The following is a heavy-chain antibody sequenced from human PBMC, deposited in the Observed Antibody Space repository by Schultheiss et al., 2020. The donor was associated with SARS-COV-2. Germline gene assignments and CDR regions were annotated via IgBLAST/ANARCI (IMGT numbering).Heavy chain of an antibody. D-gene: IGHD3-3*01. CDR2: ISSSSSTI. CDR3: AKDMYYDFWSRFQPVGFDI. J-gene: IGHJ3*02. V-gene: IGHV3-11*01. Sequence: LSLTCAVYGGSFSGYYWSWIRQPPGKGLEWVSYISSSSSTIYYADSVKGRFTISRDNSKNTLYLQMNSLRAEDTALYYCAKDMYYDFWSRFQPVGFDIWGQGTTVTVSS. CDR1: GGSFSGYY.